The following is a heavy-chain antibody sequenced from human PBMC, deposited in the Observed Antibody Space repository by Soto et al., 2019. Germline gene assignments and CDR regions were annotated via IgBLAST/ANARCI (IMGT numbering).Heavy chain of an antibody. D-gene: IGHD3-10*01. CDR2: ISSDGDR. J-gene: IGHJ4*02. CDR1: GFTFSRYV. V-gene: IGHV3-30*03. Sequence: QVQLVESGGGVVQPGRSLRLSCAASGFTFSRYVMHWVRQAPGKGLEWVAVISSDGDRKYADSVRGRFTISRDNSKNTLYLQMSSLRAEDSAVYYCARGSRDSYPGSRIFDLWGRGTRVTVSS. CDR3: ARGSRDSYPGSRIFDL.